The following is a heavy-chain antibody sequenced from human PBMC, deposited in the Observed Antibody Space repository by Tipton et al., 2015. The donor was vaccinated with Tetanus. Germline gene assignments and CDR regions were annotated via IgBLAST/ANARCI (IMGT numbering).Heavy chain of an antibody. Sequence: SLRLSCAASGFSFSSYGMHWVRQAPGKGLEWVSVMYSGGDTYYVDSVKGRFSISRDNAKNALYLQMNSLTAEDTAVYYCARDLGGYCSSTNCYRGYFDYWGRGTLVTVSS. V-gene: IGHV3-53*01. CDR2: MYSGGDT. CDR3: ARDLGGYCSSTNCYRGYFDY. D-gene: IGHD2-2*03. J-gene: IGHJ4*02. CDR1: GFSFSSYG.